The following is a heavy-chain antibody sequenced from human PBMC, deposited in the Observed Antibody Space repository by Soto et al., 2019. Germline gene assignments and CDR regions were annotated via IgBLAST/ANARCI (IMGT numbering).Heavy chain of an antibody. CDR2: IRSKANSYAT. J-gene: IGHJ5*02. V-gene: IGHV3-73*01. CDR3: TRHDKRISLFFPLDP. D-gene: IGHD1-1*01. Sequence: GSLRLSCAASGFTFSGSAMHWVRQASGKGLEWVGRIRSKANSYATAYAASVKGRFTISRDDSKNTAYLQMNSLKTEDTAVYYCTRHDKRISLFFPLDPWGQGTLVTVSS. CDR1: GFTFSGSA.